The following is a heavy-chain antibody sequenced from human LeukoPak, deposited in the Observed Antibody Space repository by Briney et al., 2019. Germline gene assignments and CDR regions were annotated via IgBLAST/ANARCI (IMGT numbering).Heavy chain of an antibody. CDR1: GGSFSGYY. V-gene: IGHV4-34*01. CDR2: INHSGST. CDR3: AREQQQLVRGPYNWFDP. D-gene: IGHD6-13*01. J-gene: IGHJ5*02. Sequence: NTSETLSLTCAVYGGSFSGYYWSWIRQPPGKGLEWIGEINHSGSTNYNPSLKSRVTISVDTSKNQFSLKLSSVTAADTAVYYCAREQQQLVRGPYNWFDPWGQGTLVTVSS.